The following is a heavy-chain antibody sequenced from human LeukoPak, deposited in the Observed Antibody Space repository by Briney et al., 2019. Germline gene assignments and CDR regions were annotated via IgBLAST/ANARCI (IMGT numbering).Heavy chain of an antibody. Sequence: PSGTLSLTCTVSGGSISSYYWSWIRQPPGKGLEWIGYIYYSGSTNYNPSLKSRVTISVDTSKNQFSLKLSSVTAADTAVYYCARSPYYYGSGPLDYWGQGTLVTVSS. CDR2: IYYSGST. V-gene: IGHV4-59*01. CDR3: ARSPYYYGSGPLDY. J-gene: IGHJ4*02. D-gene: IGHD3-10*01. CDR1: GGSISSYY.